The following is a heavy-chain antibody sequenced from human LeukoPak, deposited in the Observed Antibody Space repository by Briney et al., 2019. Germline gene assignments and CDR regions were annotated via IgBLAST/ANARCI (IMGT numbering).Heavy chain of an antibody. CDR1: GFTFSSYG. J-gene: IGHJ6*03. D-gene: IGHD2-2*01. Sequence: GGSLRLSCAASGFTFSSYGLHWVRQAPGKGLEWVAVVSYDGSEKYYADSVKGRLTISRDKSKNTVSLQMNSLRAEDTAVYYCARDAYCSSTSCYLDVRGKGTTVTVSS. V-gene: IGHV3-30*03. CDR3: ARDAYCSSTSCYLDV. CDR2: VSYDGSEK.